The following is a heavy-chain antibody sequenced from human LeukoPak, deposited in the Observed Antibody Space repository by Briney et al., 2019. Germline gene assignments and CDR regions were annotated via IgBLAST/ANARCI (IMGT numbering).Heavy chain of an antibody. Sequence: GGSLRLSCAVSGFTFSNDWMSWVRQAPGKGLEWVAMIKQHGREKYYVGSVRGRFTISRDDAKNSMYLQMDSLRAEDTAIYYCASLDTALLNTAYWGRGTLVIVSS. V-gene: IGHV3-7*01. CDR2: IKQHGREK. CDR1: GFTFSNDW. J-gene: IGHJ4*02. D-gene: IGHD5-18*01. CDR3: ASLDTALLNTAY.